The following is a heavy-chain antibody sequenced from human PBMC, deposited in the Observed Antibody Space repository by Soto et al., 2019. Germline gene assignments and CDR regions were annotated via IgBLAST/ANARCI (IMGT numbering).Heavy chain of an antibody. Sequence: GGPMKTAGKGPGYSFLTHWLAWVRQMRGKGLEYMGLIYPSDSDARYSPSFQGHVTLSADKSISTAYLQCTSLKASDTAIYFCARARVSTPRLEDPFDIWGQGTMVTVSS. CDR2: IYPSDSDA. CDR3: ARARVSTPRLEDPFDI. J-gene: IGHJ3*02. CDR1: GYSFLTHW. D-gene: IGHD5-12*01. V-gene: IGHV5-51*01.